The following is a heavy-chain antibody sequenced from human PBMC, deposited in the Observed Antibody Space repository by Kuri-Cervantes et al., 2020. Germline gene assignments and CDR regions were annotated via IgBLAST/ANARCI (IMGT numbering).Heavy chain of an antibody. CDR3: AGDSTRGSGWYGWGNAKTYNWFDP. CDR1: GYTFTGYY. D-gene: IGHD6-19*01. J-gene: IGHJ5*02. CDR2: INPNSGGT. Sequence: ASVKVSCKASGYTFTGYYMHWVRQAPGQGLEWMGWINPNSGGTNYAQKFQGRVTMTRDTSISTAYMELSRLRSDDTAVYYCAGDSTRGSGWYGWGNAKTYNWFDPWGQGTLVTVSS. V-gene: IGHV1-2*02.